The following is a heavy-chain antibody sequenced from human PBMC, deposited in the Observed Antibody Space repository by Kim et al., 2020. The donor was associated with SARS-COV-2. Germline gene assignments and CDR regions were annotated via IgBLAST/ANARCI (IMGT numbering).Heavy chain of an antibody. CDR1: GGSFTNYY. Sequence: SETLSLTCSVSGGSFTNYYWNWIRQPAGERLEWIGRIYGSGTTNYNPSLQGRVAMSLDRSKNQISLTLTSMTAADTAMYYCARCTSEFDSSALGLQYWGQGILITVSS. V-gene: IGHV4-4*07. D-gene: IGHD3-22*01. J-gene: IGHJ4*02. CDR2: IYGSGTT. CDR3: ARCTSEFDSSALGLQY.